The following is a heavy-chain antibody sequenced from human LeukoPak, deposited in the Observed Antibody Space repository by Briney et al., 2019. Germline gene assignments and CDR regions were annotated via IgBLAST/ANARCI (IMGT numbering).Heavy chain of an antibody. Sequence: PGGSLRLSCVVSGFTFSSYWMSWVRQAPGKGLEWVANIKQDGSEKYYVDSVKGRFTISRDNAKNSLYLQMNSLRAEDTAVYYCARGQDQSDTAMPWDYYYYYIDVWGKGTTVTVSS. CDR3: ARGQDQSDTAMPWDYYYYYIDV. J-gene: IGHJ6*03. D-gene: IGHD5-18*01. CDR2: IKQDGSEK. CDR1: GFTFSSYW. V-gene: IGHV3-7*03.